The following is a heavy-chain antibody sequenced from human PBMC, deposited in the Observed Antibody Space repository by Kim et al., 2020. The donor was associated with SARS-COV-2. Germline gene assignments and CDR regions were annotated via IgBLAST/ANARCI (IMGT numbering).Heavy chain of an antibody. J-gene: IGHJ4*02. D-gene: IGHD2-2*03. CDR3: ARDLGYCSSTSCPEDY. V-gene: IGHV3-30*07. Sequence: SVNGRFTISRDNSKTTLYLQMNSLRAEDTAVYYCARDLGYCSSTSCPEDYWGQGTLVTVSS.